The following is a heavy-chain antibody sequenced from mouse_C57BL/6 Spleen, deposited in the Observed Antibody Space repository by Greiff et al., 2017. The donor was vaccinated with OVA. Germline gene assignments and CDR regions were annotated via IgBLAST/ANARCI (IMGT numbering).Heavy chain of an antibody. CDR2: IGPANGNT. V-gene: IGHV14-3*01. Sequence: VQLQQSVAELVRPGASVKLSCTASGFNIKNTYMHWVKQRPEQGLEWIGRIGPANGNTKYAPKFQGKVTITEDTSSNTAYLQLSSLTSEDTDIYYCARSDDSSYGGYLDYWGQGTTLTVSS. D-gene: IGHD1-1*01. CDR3: ARSDDSSYGGYLDY. CDR1: GFNIKNTY. J-gene: IGHJ2*01.